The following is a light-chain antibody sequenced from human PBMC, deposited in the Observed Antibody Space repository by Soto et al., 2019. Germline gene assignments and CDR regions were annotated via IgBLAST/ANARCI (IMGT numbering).Light chain of an antibody. V-gene: IGKV1-5*01. Sequence: DIQMTQSPSSLSASVGDRVTITCRASQSISSYLNWYQQKPGKAPKLLIYDASSLESGVPSRFSCSGSGTEFTLAMRCLQSYYFATQFCQQYHSDSRTVGQGTKVDIK. CDR2: DAS. CDR1: QSISSY. CDR3: QQYHSDSRT. J-gene: IGKJ1*01.